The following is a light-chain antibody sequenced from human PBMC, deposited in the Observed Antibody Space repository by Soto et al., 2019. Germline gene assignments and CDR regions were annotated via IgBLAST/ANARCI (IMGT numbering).Light chain of an antibody. CDR1: QSVSSY. J-gene: IGKJ4*01. Sequence: EIVLTQSPATQSLSPGERATLSCRASQSVSSYLAWYQQKPGQAPRLLIYDVSNRATGVPARFSGSGSGTDFTLTISSLEPEDFAVYYCQQRSNWPLTFGGGTKVEIK. V-gene: IGKV3-11*01. CDR3: QQRSNWPLT. CDR2: DVS.